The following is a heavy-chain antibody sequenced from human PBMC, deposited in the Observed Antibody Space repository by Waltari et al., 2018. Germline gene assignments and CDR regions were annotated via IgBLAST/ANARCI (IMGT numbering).Heavy chain of an antibody. CDR3: ARVFGKLPSGSYYLFDY. Sequence: QVQLVQSGAEVKKPGASVKVSCKASGYTFTSYGISWVRQAPGQGLEWMGWISAYKGNTNYAQKLQGRVTITTDTSTSTAYMELRSLRSDDTAVYYCARVFGKLPSGSYYLFDYWGQGTLVTVSS. D-gene: IGHD1-26*01. V-gene: IGHV1-18*01. CDR1: GYTFTSYG. J-gene: IGHJ4*02. CDR2: ISAYKGNT.